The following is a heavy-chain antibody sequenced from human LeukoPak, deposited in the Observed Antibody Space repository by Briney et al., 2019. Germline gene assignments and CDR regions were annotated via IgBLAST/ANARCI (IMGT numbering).Heavy chain of an antibody. CDR2: ISASGGDT. D-gene: IGHD6-19*01. V-gene: IGHV3-23*01. J-gene: IGHJ3*01. CDR3: AKRSSSAWYGAFDF. Sequence: GGSLRLSCAASGFTFTSYAMSWVRQAPGKGLEWLSAISASGGDTYYGDSVKGRFTIFRDYSRNTLYLEMNSLRAEDTAVYYCAKRSSSAWYGAFDFWGQGTMVTVSS. CDR1: GFTFTSYA.